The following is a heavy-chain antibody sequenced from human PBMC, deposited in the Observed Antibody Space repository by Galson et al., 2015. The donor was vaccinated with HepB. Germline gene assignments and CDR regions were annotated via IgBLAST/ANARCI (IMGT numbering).Heavy chain of an antibody. CDR1: GYSFTSYW. CDR2: IYPGDSDT. J-gene: IGHJ4*02. V-gene: IGHV5-51*01. D-gene: IGHD3-10*01. CDR3: ARARRSKVTMVRGVSPFIAFDY. Sequence: QSGAEVKKPGESLKISCKGSGYSFTSYWIGWVRQMPGKGLEWMGIIYPGDSDTRYSPSFQGQVTISADKSISTAYLQWSSLKASDTAMYYCARARRSKVTMVRGVSPFIAFDYWGQGTLVTVSS.